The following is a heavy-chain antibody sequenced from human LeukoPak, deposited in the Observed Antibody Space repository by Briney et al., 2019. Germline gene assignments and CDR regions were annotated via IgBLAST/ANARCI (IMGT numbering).Heavy chain of an antibody. Sequence: PGGSLRLSCAASGFTFSSYAMHWVRQAPGKGLEWVAVISYDGSNKYYADSVKGRFTISRDNSKNTLYLQMNSLRAEDTAVYYCSSSWYPGGYWGQGTLVTVSS. CDR1: GFTFSSYA. CDR3: SSSWYPGGY. V-gene: IGHV3-30-3*01. CDR2: ISYDGSNK. D-gene: IGHD6-13*01. J-gene: IGHJ4*02.